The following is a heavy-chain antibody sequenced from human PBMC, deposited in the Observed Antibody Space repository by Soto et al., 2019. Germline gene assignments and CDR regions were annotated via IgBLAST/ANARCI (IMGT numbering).Heavy chain of an antibody. CDR1: GFTFSSYA. V-gene: IGHV3-23*01. D-gene: IGHD3-22*01. Sequence: EVQLLESGGGLVQPGGSLRLSCAASGFTFSSYAMSWDRQAPGKGLEWVSAISGSGGSTYYADSVKGRFTISRDNSKNTLYLQMNSLRAEDTAVYYCAKTLYYYDSSGYQWGQGTLVTVSS. J-gene: IGHJ4*02. CDR2: ISGSGGST. CDR3: AKTLYYYDSSGYQ.